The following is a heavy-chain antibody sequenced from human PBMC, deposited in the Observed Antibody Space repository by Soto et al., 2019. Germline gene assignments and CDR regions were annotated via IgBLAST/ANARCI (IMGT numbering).Heavy chain of an antibody. CDR2: ISYNGRYT. CDR1: GFTVSIYA. V-gene: IGHV3-30*04. Sequence: PGGSMTLSCAASGFTVSIYAMHWVSQAQGKGMEWVAAISYNGRYTHKLESGNGIFTISRDNSQDTLYLQMDSLRPDDTAVYYCARHAKYGYRSQFYFGSWGQGTLVTVSS. CDR3: ARHAKYGYRSQFYFGS. D-gene: IGHD5-18*01. J-gene: IGHJ4*02.